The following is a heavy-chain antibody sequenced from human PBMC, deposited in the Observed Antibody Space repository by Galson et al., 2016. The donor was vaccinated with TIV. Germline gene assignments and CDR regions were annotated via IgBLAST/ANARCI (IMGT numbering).Heavy chain of an antibody. CDR2: IRNTVYGGTP. D-gene: IGHD3-9*01. Sequence: SLRLSCAGSGFTFGDYAVNWVRQAPGKGLEWVGFIRNTVYGGTPENAASVNGRFTISRDDSKSIAYLQMNNLKTEDTAVYYCSRDRLVDILAGSFDYWGQGTLVTVSS. CDR3: SRDRLVDILAGSFDY. V-gene: IGHV3-49*04. J-gene: IGHJ4*02. CDR1: GFTFGDYA.